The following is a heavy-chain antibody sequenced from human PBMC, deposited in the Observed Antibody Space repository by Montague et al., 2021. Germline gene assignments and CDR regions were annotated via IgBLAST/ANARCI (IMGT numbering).Heavy chain of an antibody. CDR3: ARSIVVVSAAYYFDF. J-gene: IGHJ4*02. Sequence: PALGKPTQTLTLTCIFSGFSLSTSGAGVGWVRQLPGKALEWLALIYWDDDKRYSPSLKSRLTITKDTSKNQVVLTMSIMDPVDTATYYCARSIVVVSAAYYFDFWGQGTLVTVSS. V-gene: IGHV2-5*02. D-gene: IGHD2-2*01. CDR2: IYWDDDK. CDR1: GFSLSTSGAG.